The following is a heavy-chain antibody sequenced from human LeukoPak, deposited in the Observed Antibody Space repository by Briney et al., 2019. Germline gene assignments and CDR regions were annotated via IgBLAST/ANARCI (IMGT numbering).Heavy chain of an antibody. CDR2: IYDSGST. J-gene: IGHJ5*02. Sequence: PSETLSLTCTVSGGSISSYYWSWIRQPPGKGLEWIGYIYDSGSTNYNPSLKSRVTISVDTSKNQFSLKLSSVTAADTAVYYCARTRDYYDRSGYSNWFDPGGQGTLVTVSS. D-gene: IGHD3-22*01. CDR1: GGSISSYY. CDR3: ARTRDYYDRSGYSNWFDP. V-gene: IGHV4-59*12.